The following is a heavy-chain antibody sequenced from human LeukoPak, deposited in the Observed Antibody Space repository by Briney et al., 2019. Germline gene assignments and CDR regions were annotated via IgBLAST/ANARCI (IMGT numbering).Heavy chain of an antibody. Sequence: ASVKVSCKASGYTFTDYYLHWVRQAPGQGLEWMGCINPNSGDTKYAQNFQGRVTMTGDTSISTGYMELSGLTSDDTAVYYCARDIWNLRLIYYWGQGTLVTVSS. CDR2: INPNSGDT. V-gene: IGHV1-2*02. CDR3: ARDIWNLRLIYY. D-gene: IGHD3-16*01. CDR1: GYTFTDYY. J-gene: IGHJ4*02.